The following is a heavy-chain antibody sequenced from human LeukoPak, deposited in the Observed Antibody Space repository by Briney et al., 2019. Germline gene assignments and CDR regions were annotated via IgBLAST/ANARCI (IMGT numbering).Heavy chain of an antibody. CDR2: ISISGNAI. J-gene: IGHJ4*02. D-gene: IGHD5-18*01. Sequence: GGSLRLSCAASGFTFSSYEMIWVRQAPGKGLECISYISISGNAIYYADSVKGRFSISRDNAKNSLYLQMNSLRAEDTAVYYCARDPSAGYSHGIDYWGQGILVTVSS. CDR3: ARDPSAGYSHGIDY. V-gene: IGHV3-48*03. CDR1: GFTFSSYE.